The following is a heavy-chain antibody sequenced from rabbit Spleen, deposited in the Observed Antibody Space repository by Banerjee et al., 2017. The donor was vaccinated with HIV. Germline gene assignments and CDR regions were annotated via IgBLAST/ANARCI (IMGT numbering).Heavy chain of an antibody. J-gene: IGHJ4*01. CDR1: GFDFSSYG. Sequence: EQLVESGGGLVQPGGSLKLSCKASGFDFSSYGVSWVRQAPGKGLEWIGYIWGGIWGGSTSTYYAGWAKGRFTVSKTSSTTVTLQMTSLTAADTATYFCARDNGSGVYFNLWGQGTLVTVS. D-gene: IGHD1-1*01. CDR3: ARDNGSGVYFNL. CDR2: IWGGIWGGSTST. V-gene: IGHV1S45*01.